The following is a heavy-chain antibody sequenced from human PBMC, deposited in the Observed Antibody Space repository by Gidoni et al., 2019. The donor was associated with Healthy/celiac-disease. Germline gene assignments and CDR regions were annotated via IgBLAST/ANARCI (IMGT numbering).Heavy chain of an antibody. V-gene: IGHV3-30*03. CDR1: GFTFSSYG. CDR3: ARDRIYYAKHYYYYGMDV. CDR2: ISYDGSNK. J-gene: IGHJ6*02. Sequence: QVQLVESGGGVVQPGRSLRRSCAASGFTFSSYGMHWVRQAPGKGLEWVAVISYDGSNKYYADSVKGRFTISRDNSKNTLYLQMNSLRAEDTAVYYCARDRIYYAKHYYYYGMDVWGQGTTVTVSS. D-gene: IGHD2-15*01.